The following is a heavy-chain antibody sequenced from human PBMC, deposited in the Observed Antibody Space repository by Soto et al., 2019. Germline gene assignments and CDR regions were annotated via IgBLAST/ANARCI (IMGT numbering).Heavy chain of an antibody. CDR1: GFTFSSYA. D-gene: IGHD3-10*01. CDR2: ISGSGGST. CDR3: AKAIVGFGEFLNYYYYMDV. Sequence: GGSLRLSCAASGFTFSSYAMSWVRQAPGKGLEWVSAISGSGGSTYYADSVKGRFTISRDNSKNTLYLQMNSLRAEDTAVYYCAKAIVGFGEFLNYYYYMDVWGKGTTVTVSS. J-gene: IGHJ6*03. V-gene: IGHV3-23*01.